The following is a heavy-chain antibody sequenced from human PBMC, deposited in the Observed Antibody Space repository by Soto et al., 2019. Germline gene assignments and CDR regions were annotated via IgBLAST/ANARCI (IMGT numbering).Heavy chain of an antibody. CDR2: IYHSGST. Sequence: SETLSLTCTVSGGSISSGGYYWSWIRQHPGKGLEWIGSIYHSGSTYYNPSLKSRVTISVDTSKNQFSLKLSSVTAADTAVYYCARDRAVAGRYYYYGMDVWGQGTTVTASS. D-gene: IGHD6-19*01. CDR3: ARDRAVAGRYYYYGMDV. J-gene: IGHJ6*02. CDR1: GGSISSGGYY. V-gene: IGHV4-39*07.